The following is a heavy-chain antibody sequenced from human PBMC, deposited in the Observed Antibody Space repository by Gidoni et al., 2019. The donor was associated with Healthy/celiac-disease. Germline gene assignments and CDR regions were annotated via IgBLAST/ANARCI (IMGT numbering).Heavy chain of an antibody. CDR3: ARAAGVVPAANYYYYGMDV. Sequence: QVQLQESGPGMVKPSETLSLTCTVSGGSIRRYFWSWIRQPAGKGLEWIGRIYTSGSTNHNPSLNSRVTMSVDTSKNQFSLKLSSVTAADTAVYYCARAAGVVPAANYYYYGMDVWGQGTTVTVSS. J-gene: IGHJ6*02. CDR1: GGSIRRYF. V-gene: IGHV4-4*07. D-gene: IGHD2-2*01. CDR2: IYTSGST.